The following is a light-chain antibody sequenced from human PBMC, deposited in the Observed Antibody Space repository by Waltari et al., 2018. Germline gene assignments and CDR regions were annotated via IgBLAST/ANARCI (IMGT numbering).Light chain of an antibody. CDR1: SSNIGKNY. Sequence: QSVLTQPPSASGTPGQRVTISCSGSSSNIGKNYVYWHQQLPGTAPKLLISGNDQRPSGVPDRVSGSKSGTSASLAISGLRSEDEADYYCAAWDDSLGVWIFGGGTKLTVL. V-gene: IGLV1-47*01. CDR2: GND. CDR3: AAWDDSLGVWI. J-gene: IGLJ2*01.